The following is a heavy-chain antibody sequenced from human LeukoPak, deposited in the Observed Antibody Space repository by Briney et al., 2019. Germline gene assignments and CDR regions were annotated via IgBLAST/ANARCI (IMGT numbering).Heavy chain of an antibody. CDR1: GYTFTSYG. Sequence: ASVKVSCKASGYTFTSYGISWVRQAPGQGLEWMGWISTYNGNTNYAQKLQGRVTMTTDTSTSTAYMELRSLRSDDTAVYYCARGANYYGSGSYIPSYYYYYMDVWGKGTTVTVS. CDR3: ARGANYYGSGSYIPSYYYYYMDV. J-gene: IGHJ6*03. D-gene: IGHD3-10*01. CDR2: ISTYNGNT. V-gene: IGHV1-18*01.